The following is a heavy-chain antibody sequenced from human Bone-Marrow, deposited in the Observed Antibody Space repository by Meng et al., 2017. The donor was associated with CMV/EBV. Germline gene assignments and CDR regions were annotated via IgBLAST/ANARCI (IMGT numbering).Heavy chain of an antibody. CDR2: ISYDGSNK. CDR1: GFTFSSYA. V-gene: IGHV3-30*14. CDR3: ASRYYDFWSGYYSPYGMGV. J-gene: IGHJ6*02. Sequence: GGSLRLSCAASGFTFSSYAMHWVRQAPGKGLEWVAVISYDGSNKYYADSVKGRFTISRDNSKNTLYLQMNSLRAEDTAGYYCASRYYDFWSGYYSPYGMGVGGQGTTVTSP. D-gene: IGHD3-3*01.